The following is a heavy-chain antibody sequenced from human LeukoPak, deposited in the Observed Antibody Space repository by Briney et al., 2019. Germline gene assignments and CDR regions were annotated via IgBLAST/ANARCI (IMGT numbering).Heavy chain of an antibody. CDR1: GFTFSSYW. V-gene: IGHV3-7*01. D-gene: IGHD3-3*01. CDR3: ARGNDYDFWSGSRYYFDY. CDR2: IKQDGSEK. J-gene: IGHJ4*02. Sequence: PGGSLRLSCAASGFTFSSYWMSWVRQAPGKGLEWVANIKQDGSEKYYVDSVKGRFTISRDNAKNSLYLQMNSLRAEDTAVYYCARGNDYDFWSGSRYYFDYWGRGTLVTVSS.